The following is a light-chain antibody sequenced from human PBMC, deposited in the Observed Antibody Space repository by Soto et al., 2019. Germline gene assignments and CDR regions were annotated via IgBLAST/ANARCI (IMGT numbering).Light chain of an antibody. CDR3: QTWGTGIQV. CDR2: FNSDGSH. Sequence: QLVLTQSPSASASLGASVKLTCTLSSGHSSYAIAWHQQQPEKGPRYLMKFNSDGSHSKGDGIPDRFSGSSSGAERYLTICSLQSEDEADYYCQTWGTGIQVFGGGTKLTVL. CDR1: SGHSSYA. V-gene: IGLV4-69*01. J-gene: IGLJ2*01.